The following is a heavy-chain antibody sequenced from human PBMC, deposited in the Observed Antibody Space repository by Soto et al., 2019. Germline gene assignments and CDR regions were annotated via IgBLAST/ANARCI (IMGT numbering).Heavy chain of an antibody. CDR3: AKSHDSGSHWLGY. Sequence: QVHLVESGGGVVQPGRSLRLSCAASGFTFSSFGMHWVRQAPGKGLEWVTFISFDGSSKNYADSVKGRFTISRDQTMNTLYLQLNSLIPEDTALYYCAKSHDSGSHWLGYWGQGTLVTVSS. CDR1: GFTFSSFG. V-gene: IGHV3-30*18. J-gene: IGHJ4*02. CDR2: ISFDGSSK. D-gene: IGHD6-19*01.